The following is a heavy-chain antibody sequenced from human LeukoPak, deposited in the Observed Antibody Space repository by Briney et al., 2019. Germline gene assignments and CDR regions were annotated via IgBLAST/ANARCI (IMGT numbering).Heavy chain of an antibody. D-gene: IGHD3-10*01. CDR3: VIYGSGSYFDY. CDR2: TFAGYSYT. V-gene: IGHV5-51*01. J-gene: IGHJ4*02. CDR1: GYNFTSYW. Sequence: GESLKISCQSSGYNFTSYWIVWVRQMPGKGLEWMGITFAGYSYTIYSPSFQGQVTISVDKSISTAYLQWSSLKASDTAMYYCVIYGSGSYFDYWGQGTLVIVSS.